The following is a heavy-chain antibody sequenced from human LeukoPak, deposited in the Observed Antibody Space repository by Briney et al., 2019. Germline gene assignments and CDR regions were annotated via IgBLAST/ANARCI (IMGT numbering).Heavy chain of an antibody. CDR2: ISGSGGTT. Sequence: QPGGSLRLSCAASRFIFSNYAMNWVRQAPGEGLEWVSAISGSGGTTYYADSVKGRFTISRDNAKSSLYLLMNSLRAEDTAVYYCAKPGYWGQGTLVTVSS. CDR1: RFIFSNYA. CDR3: AKPGY. J-gene: IGHJ4*02. V-gene: IGHV3-23*01.